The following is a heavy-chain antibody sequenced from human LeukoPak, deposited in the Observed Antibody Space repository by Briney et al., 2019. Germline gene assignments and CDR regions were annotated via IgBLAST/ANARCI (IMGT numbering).Heavy chain of an antibody. Sequence: PGASLRLSCAASGFTFSSYAMSWVRQAPGKGLEWVSAISGSGGSTYYADSVKGRFTISRDNSKNTLYLQMNSLRAEDTAVYYCAKDLSGSGWLQGWFDPWGQGTLVTVSS. V-gene: IGHV3-23*01. J-gene: IGHJ5*02. D-gene: IGHD6-19*01. CDR1: GFTFSSYA. CDR3: AKDLSGSGWLQGWFDP. CDR2: ISGSGGST.